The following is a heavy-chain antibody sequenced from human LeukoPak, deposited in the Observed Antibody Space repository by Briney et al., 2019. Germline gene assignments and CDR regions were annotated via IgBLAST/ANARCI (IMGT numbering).Heavy chain of an antibody. J-gene: IGHJ4*02. CDR2: IYYSGST. V-gene: IGHV4-59*01. D-gene: IGHD4-17*01. CDR1: GGSISSNY. CDR3: ARDRGYGDYLNYFDY. Sequence: SETLSLTCTVSGGSISSNYWSWIGQPPGKGLEWIGYIYYSGSTNSNPSLKCRVTISVDTSNNPFSLNLSSVTAADMAVYYCARDRGYGDYLNYFDYWGQGTLVTVSS.